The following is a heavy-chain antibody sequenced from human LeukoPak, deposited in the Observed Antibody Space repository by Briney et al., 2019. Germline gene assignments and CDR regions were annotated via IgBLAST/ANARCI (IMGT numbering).Heavy chain of an antibody. J-gene: IGHJ5*02. CDR2: INHGGST. V-gene: IGHV4-34*01. CDR1: GESFSGFY. D-gene: IGHD6-25*01. CDR3: ARGRIAASWFDP. Sequence: PSETLSLTCAVYGESFSGFYWSWIRQSPGKGLEWIGEINHGGSTNYNPSLKTRVTISVDTSKNQFSLKLRSVTAADTAVYYCARGRIAASWFDPWGQGTLVTVSS.